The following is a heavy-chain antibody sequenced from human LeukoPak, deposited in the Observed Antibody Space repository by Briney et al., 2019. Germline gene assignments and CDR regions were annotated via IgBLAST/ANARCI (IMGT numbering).Heavy chain of an antibody. J-gene: IGHJ4*02. CDR3: AKDQTAYYGSGSYARELSD. V-gene: IGHV3-23*01. CDR1: GFTFSSYG. CDR2: ISGSGGST. D-gene: IGHD3-10*01. Sequence: GGTLRLSCAASGFTFSSYGMSWVRQAPGKGLEWVSAISGSGGSTYYADSVKGRFTISRDNSKNTLYLQMNSLRAEDTAVYYCAKDQTAYYGSGSYARELSDWGQGTLVTVSS.